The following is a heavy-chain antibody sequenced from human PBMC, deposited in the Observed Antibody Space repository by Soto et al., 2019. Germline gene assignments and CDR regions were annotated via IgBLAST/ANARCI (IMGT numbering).Heavy chain of an antibody. V-gene: IGHV3-48*01. CDR2: ISSSSSTI. CDR3: ARSPIVGATNFDY. D-gene: IGHD1-26*01. Sequence: EVQLVESGGGLVQPGGSLRLSWPASGFTFVGYAMNWVRQLPGKGLEWVSYISSSSSTIYYADSVKGRFTISRDNAKNSLYLQMNSLRAEDTAVYYCARSPIVGATNFDYWGQGTLVTVSS. CDR1: GFTFVGYA. J-gene: IGHJ4*02.